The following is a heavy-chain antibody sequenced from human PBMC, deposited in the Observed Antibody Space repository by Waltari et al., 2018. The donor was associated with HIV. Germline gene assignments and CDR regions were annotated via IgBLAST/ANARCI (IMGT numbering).Heavy chain of an antibody. Sequence: EVQLVESGGGLVQPGGSLRLSCAASGFPFRSYWMHWVRQAPGKGLVWGSRIHSDGSSTSYADFVKGRFTISRDNAKNTLYLEMNSLRAEDTAVYYCARREATVVRGVYYYGMDVWGQGTTVTVSS. CDR1: GFPFRSYW. V-gene: IGHV3-74*01. J-gene: IGHJ6*02. CDR2: IHSDGSST. CDR3: ARREATVVRGVYYYGMDV. D-gene: IGHD3-10*01.